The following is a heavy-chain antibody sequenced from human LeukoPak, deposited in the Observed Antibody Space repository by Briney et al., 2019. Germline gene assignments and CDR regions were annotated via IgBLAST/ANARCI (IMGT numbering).Heavy chain of an antibody. D-gene: IGHD6-6*01. V-gene: IGHV3-30*18. Sequence: GRSLRLSCAASGFTFSSYGMHWVHQAPGKGLEWVAVISYDGSNKYYADSVKGRFTISRDNSKNTLYLQMNSLRAEDTAVYYCAKNVDRSIAAELDYWGQGTLVTVSS. CDR1: GFTFSSYG. CDR3: AKNVDRSIAAELDY. CDR2: ISYDGSNK. J-gene: IGHJ4*02.